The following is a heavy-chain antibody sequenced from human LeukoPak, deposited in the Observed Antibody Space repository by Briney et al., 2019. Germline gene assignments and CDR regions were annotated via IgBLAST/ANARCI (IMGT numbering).Heavy chain of an antibody. D-gene: IGHD3-3*01. Sequence: SETLSLTCSVSGGSISSRDFWWCWIRQPPGKGLEWITNFYYNGSPYYNPSLEGRVTISVDASKNQFSLKLSSVTAADTAMYYWARRGQSTAWSFDYWGQGTLVTVSS. CDR2: FYYNGSP. CDR3: ARRGQSTAWSFDY. V-gene: IGHV4-39*01. CDR1: GGSISSRDFW. J-gene: IGHJ4*02.